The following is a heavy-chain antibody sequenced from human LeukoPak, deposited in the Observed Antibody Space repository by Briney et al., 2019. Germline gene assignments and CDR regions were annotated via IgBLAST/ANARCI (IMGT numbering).Heavy chain of an antibody. CDR1: GYSFTSYW. CDR2: IYPGGSDT. D-gene: IGHD3-22*01. V-gene: IGHV5-51*01. Sequence: GESLKISCKGSGYSFTSYWIGWVRQMPGKGLEWMGIIYPGGSDTRYSPSFQGQVTISADKSISTAYLQWSRLKASDTAMYYCARIPKGSDSSRAGWFDPWGQGTLVTVSS. J-gene: IGHJ5*02. CDR3: ARIPKGSDSSRAGWFDP.